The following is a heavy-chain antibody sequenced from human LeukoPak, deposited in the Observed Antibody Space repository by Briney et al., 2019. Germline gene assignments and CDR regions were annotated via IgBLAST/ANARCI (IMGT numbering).Heavy chain of an antibody. CDR3: ARQQKNYDYVWGSYRYTSFDY. D-gene: IGHD3-16*02. V-gene: IGHV5-51*01. J-gene: IGHJ4*02. CDR1: GYSFTSYW. Sequence: GESLKISCKGSGYSFTSYWIGWVRQMPGKGLEWMGIIYPGDSDTRYSPSFQGQVTISADKSISTAYLQWSSLKASDTAMYYCARQQKNYDYVWGSYRYTSFDYWGQGTLVTVSS. CDR2: IYPGDSDT.